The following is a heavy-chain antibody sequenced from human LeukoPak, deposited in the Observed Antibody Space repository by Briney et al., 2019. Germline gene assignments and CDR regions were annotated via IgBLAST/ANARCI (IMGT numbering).Heavy chain of an antibody. J-gene: IGHJ4*02. D-gene: IGHD6-19*01. Sequence: GGSLRLSCAASGFTFSSYGMHWVRQAPGKGLEWVAVIWYDGSNKYYADSVKGRFTISRDNSKNTLYLQMNSLRAEDTAVYYCARGQQWLKYFDYWGQGTLVTVSS. CDR1: GFTFSSYG. CDR3: ARGQQWLKYFDY. CDR2: IWYDGSNK. V-gene: IGHV3-33*01.